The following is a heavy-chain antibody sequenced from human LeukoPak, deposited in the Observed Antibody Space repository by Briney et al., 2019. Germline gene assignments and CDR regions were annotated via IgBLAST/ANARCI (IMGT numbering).Heavy chain of an antibody. J-gene: IGHJ5*02. V-gene: IGHV1-69*13. D-gene: IGHD3-10*01. CDR3: ARDTGRITNNWFDP. Sequence: ASVRVSCKASGGTFSSYAISWVRRAPGQGLEWMGGIIPIFGTANYAQKFQGRVTITADESTSTAYMELSSLRSEDTAVYYCARDTGRITNNWFDPWGQGTLVTVSS. CDR1: GGTFSSYA. CDR2: IIPIFGTA.